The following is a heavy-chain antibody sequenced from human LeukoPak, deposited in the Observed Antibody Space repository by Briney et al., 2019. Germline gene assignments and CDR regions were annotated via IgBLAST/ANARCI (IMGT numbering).Heavy chain of an antibody. CDR1: GFTFSNSW. Sequence: GGSLRLSCAASGFTFSNSWMSWVRQAAGKGLEWVANMKPDGSEKYYVDSVKGRFTISRDNAKKSLYLQMNNLRAEDTAVYYCARPRWGDWGQGTLVTVSS. J-gene: IGHJ4*02. CDR3: ARPRWGD. CDR2: MKPDGSEK. D-gene: IGHD3-16*01. V-gene: IGHV3-7*01.